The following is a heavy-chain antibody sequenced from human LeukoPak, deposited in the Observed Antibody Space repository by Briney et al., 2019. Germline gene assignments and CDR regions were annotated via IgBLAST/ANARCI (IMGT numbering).Heavy chain of an antibody. CDR2: LYTSGGT. Sequence: SETLSLTCTVSGGSISSYSWSWIRQPAGKGLEWIGRLYTSGGTNYNPSLKSRVSISVDKSKNQFSLKLRSVTAADTAVYYCARTPYYYYYMDIWGKGTTVTISS. J-gene: IGHJ6*03. CDR3: ARTPYYYYYMDI. CDR1: GGSISSYS. V-gene: IGHV4-4*07.